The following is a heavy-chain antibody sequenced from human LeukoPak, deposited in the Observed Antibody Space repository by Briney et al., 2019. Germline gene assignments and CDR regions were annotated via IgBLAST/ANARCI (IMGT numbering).Heavy chain of an antibody. J-gene: IGHJ4*02. V-gene: IGHV4-34*01. CDR3: ARGPITTRSHFDY. CDR2: INHSGST. D-gene: IGHD3-22*01. Sequence: SETLSLTCAVYGGSFSGYYWSWIRQPPGKGLEWIGEINHSGSTNYNPSLKSRVTISVDTSKNQFSLKPSSVTAADTAVYYCARGPITTRSHFDYWGQGTLVTVSS. CDR1: GGSFSGYY.